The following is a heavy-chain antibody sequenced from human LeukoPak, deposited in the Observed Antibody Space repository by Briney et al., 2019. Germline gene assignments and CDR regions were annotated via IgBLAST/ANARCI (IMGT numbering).Heavy chain of an antibody. J-gene: IGHJ4*02. CDR2: INHGGIT. CDR1: GGSFSGYY. D-gene: IGHD2-15*01. CDR3: ALSSAASATLDS. V-gene: IGHV4-34*01. Sequence: SEALSLTCAVSGGSFSGYYFSWIRQPPGKGLEWVGEINHGGITNYSPSLKSRITVSLDTSKNQFSLKLSSVTAADTAVYYCALSSAASATLDSWGQGTLVTVSS.